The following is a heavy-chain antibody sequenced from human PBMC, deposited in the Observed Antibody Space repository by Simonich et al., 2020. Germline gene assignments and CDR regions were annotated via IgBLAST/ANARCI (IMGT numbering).Heavy chain of an antibody. CDR1: GYTFTGDY. CDR3: ARSHIAAAGTGYFQH. V-gene: IGHV1-2*02. Sequence: QVQLVQSGAEVKKPGASAKVSCKASGYTFTGDYMHCVRQAPGQGVEWMGWINPNSGGPNYAQKFQGRVTMTRDTSISTAYMELSRLRSDDTAVYYCARSHIAAAGTGYFQHWGQGTLVTVSS. J-gene: IGHJ1*01. CDR2: INPNSGGP. D-gene: IGHD6-13*01.